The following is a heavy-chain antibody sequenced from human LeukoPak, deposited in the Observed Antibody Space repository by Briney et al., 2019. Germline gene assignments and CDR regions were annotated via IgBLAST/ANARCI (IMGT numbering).Heavy chain of an antibody. CDR1: GYTFTGYY. J-gene: IGHJ6*03. CDR3: ARAAGSSSYKYYYYYYMDV. D-gene: IGHD6-6*01. V-gene: IGHV1-2*02. Sequence: GASVRVSCKASGYTFTGYYMHWVRQAPGQGLEWMGWINPNSGGTNYAQKFQGRVTMTRDTSISTAYMELSRLRSDDTAVYYCARAAGSSSYKYYYYYYMDVWGKGTTATVSS. CDR2: INPNSGGT.